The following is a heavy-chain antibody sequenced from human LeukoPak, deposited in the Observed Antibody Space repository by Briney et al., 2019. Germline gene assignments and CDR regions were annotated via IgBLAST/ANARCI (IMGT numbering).Heavy chain of an antibody. CDR3: ASYYASGVSAYNYFGMDV. CDR2: MSHNRGT. V-gene: IGHV4-38-2*01. J-gene: IGHJ6*04. Sequence: SETLSLTCAVSGHSISTGYYWGWIRQPPGKGLEWIGSMSHNRGTYYNPSLKSRVTISMDTSKNQISLRLTSVTAADTAVYYCASYYASGVSAYNYFGMDVWGKGTTVTVSS. CDR1: GHSISTGYY. D-gene: IGHD3-10*01.